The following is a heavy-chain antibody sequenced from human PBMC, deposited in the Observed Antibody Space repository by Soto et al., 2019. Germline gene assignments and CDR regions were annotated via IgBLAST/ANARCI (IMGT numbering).Heavy chain of an antibody. CDR2: ISYDGSNK. CDR1: GFTFSSYG. CDR3: AKEVLWFGELEAQDY. D-gene: IGHD3-10*01. Sequence: GGSLRLSCAASGFTFSSYGMHWVRQAPGKGLEWVAVISYDGSNKYYADSVKGRFTISRDNSKNTLYLQMNSLRAEDTAVYYCAKEVLWFGELEAQDYWGQGTLVTVSS. J-gene: IGHJ4*02. V-gene: IGHV3-30*18.